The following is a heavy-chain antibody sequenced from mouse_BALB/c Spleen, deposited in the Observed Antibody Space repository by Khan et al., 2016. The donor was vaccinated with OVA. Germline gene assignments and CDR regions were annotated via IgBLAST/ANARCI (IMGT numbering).Heavy chain of an antibody. Sequence: QIQLVQSGPELKKPGETVKISCKASGYTFTNYGMNWVKQAPGKGLKWMGWINTYTGETTYGEDFKGRFAFSLETSASTAYLQINNLKNEDTATYYCARTNYDSSYAMDYWGQGTSVIVSS. CDR2: INTYTGET. J-gene: IGHJ4*01. D-gene: IGHD1-1*01. CDR1: GYTFTNYG. CDR3: ARTNYDSSYAMDY. V-gene: IGHV9-3-1*01.